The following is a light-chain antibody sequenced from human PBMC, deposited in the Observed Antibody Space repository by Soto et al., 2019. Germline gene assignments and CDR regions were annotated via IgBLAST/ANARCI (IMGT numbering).Light chain of an antibody. Sequence: QSALTQPPSASGSPGQSVTFSCTGTSSDIGAYSYVSWYQQFPGKAPTLLIYDVTKRPSGVSDRFSGSKSGNTASLTVSGLQAEDEADYYCSSYAGNNNMVFGGGTKVTVL. CDR3: SSYAGNNNMV. V-gene: IGLV2-8*01. CDR2: DVT. J-gene: IGLJ2*01. CDR1: SSDIGAYSY.